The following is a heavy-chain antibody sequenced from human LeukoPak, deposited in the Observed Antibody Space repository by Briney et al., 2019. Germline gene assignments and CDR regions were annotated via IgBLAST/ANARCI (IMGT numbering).Heavy chain of an antibody. CDR1: GYTFTGYY. J-gene: IGHJ1*01. CDR3: ARVRITMVRGPGPYFQH. V-gene: IGHV1-2*02. D-gene: IGHD3-10*01. Sequence: SVKVCCKASGYTFTGYYMHWVRQAPGQGLEWMGWINPNSGGTNYAQKFQGRVTMTRDTSISTAYMELSRLRSDDTAVYYCARVRITMVRGPGPYFQHWGQGNLGSVSS. CDR2: INPNSGGT.